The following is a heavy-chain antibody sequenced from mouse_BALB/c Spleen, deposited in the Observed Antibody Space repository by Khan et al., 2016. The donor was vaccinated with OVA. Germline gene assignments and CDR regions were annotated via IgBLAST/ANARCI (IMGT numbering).Heavy chain of an antibody. V-gene: IGHV5-6*02. D-gene: IGHD1-1*01. CDR3: TRLAYYYDSEGFAY. CDR2: VSTGGSYT. J-gene: IGHJ3*01. CDR1: GFTFSTYG. Sequence: EVKLVESGGDLVKPGGSLKLSCAASGFTFSTYGMSWVRQAPDKRLEWVATVSTGGSYTYYPDSVKGRFTISRDNAKNTLYLQMSGLRSEDTGMFYCTRLAYYYDSEGFAYWGQGTLVTVSA.